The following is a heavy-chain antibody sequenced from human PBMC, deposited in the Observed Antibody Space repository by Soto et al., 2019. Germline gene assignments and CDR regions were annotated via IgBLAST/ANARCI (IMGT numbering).Heavy chain of an antibody. J-gene: IGHJ5*01. CDR3: AKSEGSIFKRLES. Sequence: QVQLVQSGAEVKTPGASVKVSCKASGYTFATYDINWVRQAPGQGLEWMGWMNPNSGNTGYAQKFQGRLTMTGDTALSIAHLELSSLRNEETAVYFFAKSEGSIFKRLESWGQGTLVTVSA. V-gene: IGHV1-8*01. CDR1: GYTFATYD. CDR2: MNPNSGNT. D-gene: IGHD3-3*01.